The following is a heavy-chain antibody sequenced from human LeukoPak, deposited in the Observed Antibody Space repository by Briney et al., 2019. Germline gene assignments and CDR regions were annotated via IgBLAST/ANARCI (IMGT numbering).Heavy chain of an antibody. V-gene: IGHV3-23*01. Sequence: GGSLRLSCAASGFTFSSYAMSWVRQAPGKGLEWVSTIGGSGGNTYYADSVKGRLTISRDNSKNTLYLQMNSLRAEGTAVYYCAKEGYYYDSRGYPDYWGQGTLVTVSS. J-gene: IGHJ4*02. CDR1: GFTFSSYA. CDR2: IGGSGGNT. CDR3: AKEGYYYDSRGYPDY. D-gene: IGHD3-22*01.